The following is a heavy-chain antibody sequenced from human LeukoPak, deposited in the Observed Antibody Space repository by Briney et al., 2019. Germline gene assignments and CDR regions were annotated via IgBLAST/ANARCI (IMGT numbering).Heavy chain of an antibody. V-gene: IGHV4-59*08. CDR2: IYNNGIN. J-gene: IGHJ2*01. CDR1: GGSISIYY. D-gene: IGHD3-10*01. Sequence: SETLSLTCTVSGGSISIYYWSWIRQPPGKGLEWIGYIYNNGINNYNPSLRSRVTISIDTSKNQLSLKLNSVTAADTAVYYCAKFRLPGIGLRDWFFDLWGRGALVTVSS. CDR3: AKFRLPGIGLRDWFFDL.